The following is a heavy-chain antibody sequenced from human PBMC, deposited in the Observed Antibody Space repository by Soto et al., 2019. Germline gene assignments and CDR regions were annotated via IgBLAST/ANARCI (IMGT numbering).Heavy chain of an antibody. CDR2: INHSGST. Sequence: PSETLSLTCAVYGGSFSGYYWSWIRQPPGKGLEWIGEINHSGSTNYNPSLKSRVTISVDTSKNQFSLKLSSVTAADTAVYYCASGGITGTGFDYWGQGTLVTVSS. V-gene: IGHV4-34*01. D-gene: IGHD1-20*01. J-gene: IGHJ4*02. CDR1: GGSFSGYY. CDR3: ASGGITGTGFDY.